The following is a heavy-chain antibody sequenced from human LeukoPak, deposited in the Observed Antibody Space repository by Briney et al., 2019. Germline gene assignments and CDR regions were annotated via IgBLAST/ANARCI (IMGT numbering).Heavy chain of an antibody. Sequence: PGRSLRLSCAASGFTFDDYAMHWVRQAPGKGLEWVSGISWNSGSIGYADSVKGRFTISRDNAKNSLYLQMNSLRAEDMALYYCAKDYSRYSSSWLFDYWGQGTLVTVSS. CDR2: ISWNSGSI. CDR3: AKDYSRYSSSWLFDY. J-gene: IGHJ4*02. CDR1: GFTFDDYA. D-gene: IGHD6-13*01. V-gene: IGHV3-9*03.